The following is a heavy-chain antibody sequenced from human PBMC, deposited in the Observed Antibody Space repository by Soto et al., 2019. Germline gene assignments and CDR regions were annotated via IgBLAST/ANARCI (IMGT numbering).Heavy chain of an antibody. J-gene: IGHJ6*02. CDR1: GFTFNNSW. CDR2: INGSGGST. CDR3: AKDSEAGAYYYYYGMDV. Sequence: GGCLGLSCAASGFTFNNSWMNWVRQDPGKGLEWVSAINGSGGSTYYEDSVKGRFTISRDNSKNTLYLQMNSMRAEDTAVYYCAKDSEAGAYYYYYGMDVWGQGTTVTVSS. V-gene: IGHV3-23*01. D-gene: IGHD6-19*01.